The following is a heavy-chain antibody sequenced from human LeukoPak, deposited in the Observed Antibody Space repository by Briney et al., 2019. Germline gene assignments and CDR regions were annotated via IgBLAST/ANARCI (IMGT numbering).Heavy chain of an antibody. D-gene: IGHD2-21*02. CDR2: IYTSGGI. CDR1: GGSISSYY. Sequence: SETLSLTCTVSGGSISSYYWSRIRQPAGKGLEWIGRIYTSGGIYYNPSLKSRVTMSLDTSKNQFSLRLTSVTAADTAVYFCARGPYCGGDCYFANWGQGTLVTVSS. V-gene: IGHV4-4*07. J-gene: IGHJ4*02. CDR3: ARGPYCGGDCYFAN.